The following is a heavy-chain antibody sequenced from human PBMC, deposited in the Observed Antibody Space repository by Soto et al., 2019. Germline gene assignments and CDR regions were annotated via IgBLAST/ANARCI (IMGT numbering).Heavy chain of an antibody. D-gene: IGHD6-6*01. CDR1: GFTVNSNY. Sequence: EVQLVESGGGLVQPGGSLRLSCVASGFTVNSNYMNWVRQAPGKGLEWVSVMYKEGGTNDANSVKGRFTTSRHNSRKTEELQMNSLRAEDTAVYDCVREFFIAAENWSDPWGQGTLVTVSS. V-gene: IGHV3-66*01. J-gene: IGHJ5*02. CDR3: VREFFIAAENWSDP. CDR2: MYKEGGT.